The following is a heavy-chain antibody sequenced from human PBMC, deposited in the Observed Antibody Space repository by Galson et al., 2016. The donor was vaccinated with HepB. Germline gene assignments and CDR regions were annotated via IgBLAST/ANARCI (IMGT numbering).Heavy chain of an antibody. Sequence: SVKVSCKASGYSFTTYGISWVRQAPGQGLEWMGWISTKNDNTNYAQKFQGRVTMTTATPTSTAYMELRSLRSDDTAVYYCARDSDPLGHWGQGTLVTVSS. J-gene: IGHJ1*01. V-gene: IGHV1-18*04. CDR3: ARDSDPLGH. CDR1: GYSFTTYG. CDR2: ISTKNDNT.